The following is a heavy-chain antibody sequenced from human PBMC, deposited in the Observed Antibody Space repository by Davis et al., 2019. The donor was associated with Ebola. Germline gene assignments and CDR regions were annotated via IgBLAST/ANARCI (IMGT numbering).Heavy chain of an antibody. J-gene: IGHJ3*02. D-gene: IGHD3-16*01. Sequence: MPSETLSLTCTVSGGSISRSYWSWIRQPPGKGLEWIGEINHSGSTNYNPSLKSRVTISVDTSKNQFSLKLSSVTAADTAVYYCARSLMITFGGAKGAFDIWGQGTMVTVSS. V-gene: IGHV4-34*01. CDR3: ARSLMITFGGAKGAFDI. CDR1: GGSISRSY. CDR2: INHSGST.